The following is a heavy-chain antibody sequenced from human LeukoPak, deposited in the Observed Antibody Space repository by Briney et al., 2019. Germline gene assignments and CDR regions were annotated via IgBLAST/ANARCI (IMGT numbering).Heavy chain of an antibody. V-gene: IGHV1-69*05. CDR1: GGTFSSYA. D-gene: IGHD6-13*01. J-gene: IGHJ4*02. Sequence: ASVKVSCKASGGTFSSYAISWVRQAAGQGLEWMGGIIPIFGTANYAQKFQGRVTITTDESTSTAYMELSSLRSEDTAVYYCARDGIAAVGTIDYWGQGTLVTVSS. CDR2: IIPIFGTA. CDR3: ARDGIAAVGTIDY.